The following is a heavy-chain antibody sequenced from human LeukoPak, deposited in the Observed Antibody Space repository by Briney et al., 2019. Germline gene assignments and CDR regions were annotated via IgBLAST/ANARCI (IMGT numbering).Heavy chain of an antibody. CDR3: ARQPGRVLGYSGYDYYFDY. J-gene: IGHJ4*02. Sequence: SETLSLTCTVSGGSISSYYWSWIRQPPGKGLEWIGYIYYSGSTNYNPSLKRRVTISVDTSKNQFSLKLSSVTAADTAVYYCARQPGRVLGYSGYDYYFDYWGQGTLVTVSS. CDR2: IYYSGST. V-gene: IGHV4-59*08. D-gene: IGHD5-12*01. CDR1: GGSISSYY.